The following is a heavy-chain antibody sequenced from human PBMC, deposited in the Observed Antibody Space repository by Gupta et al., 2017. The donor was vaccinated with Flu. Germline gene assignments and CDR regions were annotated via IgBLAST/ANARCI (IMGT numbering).Heavy chain of an antibody. CDR1: GFTFSSYS. CDR3: ARALSSSIAARPNWFDP. J-gene: IGHJ5*02. Sequence: EVQLVESGGGLVKPGGSLRLSCAASGFTFSSYSMNWVRQAPGKGLEWVSSISSSSSYIYYADSVKGRFTISRDNAKNSLYLQMNSLRAEDTAVYYCARALSSSIAARPNWFDPWGQGTLVTVSS. CDR2: ISSSSSYI. D-gene: IGHD6-6*01. V-gene: IGHV3-21*01.